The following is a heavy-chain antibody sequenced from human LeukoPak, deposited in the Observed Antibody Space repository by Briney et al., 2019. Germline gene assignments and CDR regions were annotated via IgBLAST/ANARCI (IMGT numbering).Heavy chain of an antibody. CDR1: GGSISSGGYY. D-gene: IGHD4-17*01. V-gene: IGHV4-31*03. J-gene: IGHJ4*02. CDR3: AGLTSTVTTPLEFDY. Sequence: SETLSLTCTVSGGSISSGGYYWSWIRQPPEKGLEWIGYIYYSGSTYYNPSLKSRVTISVDTSKRQFSLKLNSVTAADTAVYYCAGLTSTVTTPLEFDYWGQGTLVTVSS. CDR2: IYYSGST.